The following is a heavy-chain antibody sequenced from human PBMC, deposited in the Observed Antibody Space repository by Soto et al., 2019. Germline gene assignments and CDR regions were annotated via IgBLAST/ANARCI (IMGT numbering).Heavy chain of an antibody. Sequence: SETLSLTCTVSGGSISDYYWSWIRQPPGKGLEWIGNIYYSGSTNYNSSLKSRVTISVDTSKNQFSLKLNSVTAADTAVYYCAGARWLDYHYGMDVWGQGTTVTVSS. CDR2: IYYSGST. V-gene: IGHV4-59*01. CDR1: GGSISDYY. J-gene: IGHJ6*02. CDR3: AGARWLDYHYGMDV. D-gene: IGHD3-9*01.